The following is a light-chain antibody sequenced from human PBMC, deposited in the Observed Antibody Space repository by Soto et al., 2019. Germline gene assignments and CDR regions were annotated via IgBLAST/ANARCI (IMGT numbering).Light chain of an antibody. CDR3: HQYKGIPWT. CDR1: QSVLPSPNNTNY. V-gene: IGKV4-1*01. J-gene: IGKJ1*01. Sequence: DIVMTQSPDSLAVSLGERATINCKSSQSVLPSPNNTNYLAWYQQQPGQPPKLLIYWASTRESGGPDRFSGSGSGTDFTLTSSSLQAEDGAVYYCHQYKGIPWTVGQGTKVEIK. CDR2: WAS.